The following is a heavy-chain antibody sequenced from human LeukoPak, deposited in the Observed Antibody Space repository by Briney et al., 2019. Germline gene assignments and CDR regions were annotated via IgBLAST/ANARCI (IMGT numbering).Heavy chain of an antibody. CDR1: GFTFSDYY. V-gene: IGHV3-11*01. D-gene: IGHD1-1*01. CDR3: ARDYRSTFDY. J-gene: IGHJ4*02. Sequence: GGSLRLSCAASGFTFSDYYMSWIRQAPGKGLEWVSYISSSGTTISYTDSVKGRFTISRDNAKNSLFLQMNSLRAEDTAVYYCARDYRSTFDYWGQGTLVTVSS. CDR2: ISSSGTTI.